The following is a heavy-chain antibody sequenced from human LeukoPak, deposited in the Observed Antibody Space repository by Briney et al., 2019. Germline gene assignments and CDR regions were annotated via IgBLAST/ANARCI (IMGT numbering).Heavy chain of an antibody. CDR1: GFTFSSYG. V-gene: IGHV3-30*18. CDR3: AKDKSSSWYYFDY. J-gene: IGHJ4*02. Sequence: GGSLRLSCAASGFTFSSYGMHWVRQAPGKGLERVAVISYGGSNKYYADSVKGRFTISRDNSKNTLYLQMNSLRAEDTAVYYCAKDKSSSWYYFDYWGQGTLVTVSS. CDR2: ISYGGSNK. D-gene: IGHD6-13*01.